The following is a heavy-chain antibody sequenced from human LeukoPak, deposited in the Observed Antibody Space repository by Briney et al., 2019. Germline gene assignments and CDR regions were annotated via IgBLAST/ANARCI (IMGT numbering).Heavy chain of an antibody. V-gene: IGHV3-21*01. CDR1: GFTFSSYS. CDR2: ISSSSSYI. D-gene: IGHD3-10*01. J-gene: IGHJ3*02. Sequence: GGSLRLSCAASGFTFSSYSMNWVRQAPGKGLEWVSSISSSSSYIYYADSVKGRFTISRDNAKNSLYLQMNSLRAEDTAVYYCASNMVRETDDAFDIWGQGTMVTVSS. CDR3: ASNMVRETDDAFDI.